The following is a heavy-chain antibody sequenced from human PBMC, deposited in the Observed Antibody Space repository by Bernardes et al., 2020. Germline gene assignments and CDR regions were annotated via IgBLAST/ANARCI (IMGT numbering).Heavy chain of an antibody. J-gene: IGHJ4*02. CDR3: ARSGGSCWV. CDR1: GFTFSNSW. D-gene: IGHD2-15*01. V-gene: IGHV3-21*01. Sequence: GSLRLSCVASGFTFSNSWMNWVRQVPGKGLEWVSSISSSGANIYYADSVKGRFTISRDNAKNSVYLQMNSLRADDTAVYYCARSGGSCWVWGQGTLVTVSS. CDR2: ISSSGANI.